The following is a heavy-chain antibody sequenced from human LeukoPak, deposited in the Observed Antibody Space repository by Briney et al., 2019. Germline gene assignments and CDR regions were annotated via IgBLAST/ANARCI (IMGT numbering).Heavy chain of an antibody. Sequence: SETLSLTCTVSGGSISSYSWSWIRQPPGKGLEWIGYIYYSGSTNYNPSLKSRVTISVDTSKNQFSLKLSSVTAADTAVYYCARHGRGDLYYFDYWGQGTLVTVSS. J-gene: IGHJ4*02. CDR1: GGSISSYS. D-gene: IGHD3-10*01. CDR3: ARHGRGDLYYFDY. CDR2: IYYSGST. V-gene: IGHV4-59*08.